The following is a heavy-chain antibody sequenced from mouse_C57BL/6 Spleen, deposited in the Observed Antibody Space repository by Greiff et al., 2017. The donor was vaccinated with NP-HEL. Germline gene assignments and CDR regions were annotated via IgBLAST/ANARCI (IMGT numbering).Heavy chain of an antibody. D-gene: IGHD3-2*02. CDR1: GFTFSDYG. Sequence: EVKVVESGGGLVKPGGSLKLSCAASGFTFSDYGMHWVRQAPEKGLEWVAYISSGSSTIYYADTVKGRFTISRDNAKNTLFLQMTSLRSEDTATYYCARGDSSGYPFAYWGQGTLVTVSA. J-gene: IGHJ3*01. CDR2: ISSGSSTI. V-gene: IGHV5-17*01. CDR3: ARGDSSGYPFAY.